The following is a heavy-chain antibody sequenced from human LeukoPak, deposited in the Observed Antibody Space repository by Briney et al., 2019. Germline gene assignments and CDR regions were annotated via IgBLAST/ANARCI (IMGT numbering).Heavy chain of an antibody. V-gene: IGHV4-59*01. Sequence: PSETLSLTCTVPGGSISSYYWTWIRQTPGKGLEWVEHIYYSGSTNYTPSLKSRVTISVDTSKNQFSLKLSSVTAADTAVYYWARAITTVVTRRPEGLDYWGQGTLVTVSS. CDR3: ARAITTVVTRRPEGLDY. J-gene: IGHJ4*02. CDR2: IYYSGST. D-gene: IGHD4-23*01. CDR1: GGSISSYY.